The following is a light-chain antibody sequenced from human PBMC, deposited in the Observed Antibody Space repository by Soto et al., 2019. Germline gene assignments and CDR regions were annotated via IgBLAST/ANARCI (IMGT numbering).Light chain of an antibody. CDR3: SSYTSISTRV. V-gene: IGLV2-14*01. CDR2: EVS. Sequence: QSALTQPASVSGSPGQSITISCTGTSSDVGGYKYVSWYQHHPDTAPKLIIYEVSNRPSGVSNRFSGSKSGNTASLTISGLQTEDEANYYCSSYTSISTRVFGGGTKLTVL. J-gene: IGLJ3*02. CDR1: SSDVGGYKY.